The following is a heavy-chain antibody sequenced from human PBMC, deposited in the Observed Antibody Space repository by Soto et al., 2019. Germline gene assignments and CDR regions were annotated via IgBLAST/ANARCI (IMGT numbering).Heavy chain of an antibody. V-gene: IGHV3-21*01. J-gene: IGHJ3*01. CDR2: IDSSGKFI. CDR3: ARDQMHDYNYDSSGYWRGAFDV. Sequence: GGSLRLSCAASGFPFTTYTMNWVRQTPGKGLEWVSSIDSSGKFIYYADSMKGRFTISRDDTKKLLFLQMNSLRAEDTAVYYCARDQMHDYNYDSSGYWRGAFDVWGQGIRVTVSS. D-gene: IGHD3-22*01. CDR1: GFPFTTYT.